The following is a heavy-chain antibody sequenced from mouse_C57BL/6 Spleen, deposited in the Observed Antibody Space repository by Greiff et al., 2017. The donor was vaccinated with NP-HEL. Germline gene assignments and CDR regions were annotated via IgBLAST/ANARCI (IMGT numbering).Heavy chain of an antibody. CDR3: ARNYYEGFAY. CDR2: IWSGGST. Sequence: VQRVESGPGLVQPSQSLSITCTVSGFSLTSYGVHWVRQSPGKGLEWLGVIWSGGSTDYNAAFISRLSISKDNSKSQVFFKMNSLQADDTAIYYCARNYYEGFAYWGQGTLVTVSA. J-gene: IGHJ3*01. CDR1: GFSLTSYG. D-gene: IGHD2-4*01. V-gene: IGHV2-2*01.